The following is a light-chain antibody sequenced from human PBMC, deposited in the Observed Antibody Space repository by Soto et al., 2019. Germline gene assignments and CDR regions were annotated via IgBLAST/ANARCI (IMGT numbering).Light chain of an antibody. CDR2: WAS. Sequence: EIVMAQSPDSLALSLGEMATINCKSSQSFLYSSNNKNYLAWYQQKQGQPPKXLIYWASTRESGVPERFSGSGYGTDFTITISSLQDEDVEVYYCQQYYSTTLTFGGGTKVDIK. V-gene: IGKV4-1*01. CDR3: QQYYSTTLT. J-gene: IGKJ4*01. CDR1: QSFLYSSNNKNY.